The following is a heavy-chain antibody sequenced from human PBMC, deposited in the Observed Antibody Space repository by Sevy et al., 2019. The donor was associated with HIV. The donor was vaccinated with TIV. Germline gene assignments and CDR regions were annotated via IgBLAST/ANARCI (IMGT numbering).Heavy chain of an antibody. D-gene: IGHD1-26*01. CDR2: IKSKADGGTP. J-gene: IGHJ4*02. V-gene: IGHV3-15*01. CDR1: GFIFSNAW. CDR3: GYSEYGYYYDY. Sequence: GGSLRLSCGASGFIFSNAWMSWVRQAPGKGLEWVGRIKSKADGGTPDYAAPVKGTFTISRDDSINTLYLQMNSLRTDDTAVYYCGYSEYGYYYDYWGQETLVTVSS.